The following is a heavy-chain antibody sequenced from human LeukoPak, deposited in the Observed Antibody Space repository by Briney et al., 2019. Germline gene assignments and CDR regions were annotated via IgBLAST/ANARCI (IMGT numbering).Heavy chain of an antibody. J-gene: IGHJ4*02. CDR2: INHSGST. CDR3: ARPGYSSGWYVGRGYFDY. V-gene: IGHV4-34*01. Sequence: TSEALSLTCAVCGVSFSGYYWSWIRQPPGKGLEWIGEINHSGSTNYNPSLKSRVTISVDTSKNQFSLKLSSVTAADTAVYYCARPGYSSGWYVGRGYFDYWGQGTLVTVSS. CDR1: GVSFSGYY. D-gene: IGHD6-19*01.